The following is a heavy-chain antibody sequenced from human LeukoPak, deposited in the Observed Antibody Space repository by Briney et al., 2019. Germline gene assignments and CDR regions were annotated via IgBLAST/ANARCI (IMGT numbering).Heavy chain of an antibody. CDR1: GGSISSYY. V-gene: IGHV4-59*01. D-gene: IGHD5-12*01. CDR3: ARGAGGGYGSFFDY. J-gene: IGHJ4*02. CDR2: IYYSGST. Sequence: PSETLSLTCTVSGGSISSYYWSWIRQPPGKGLEWIGYIYYSGSTNYNPSLKSRVTISVDTSKNQFSLKLSSVTAADTAVYYCARGAGGGYGSFFDYWGQGTLVTVSS.